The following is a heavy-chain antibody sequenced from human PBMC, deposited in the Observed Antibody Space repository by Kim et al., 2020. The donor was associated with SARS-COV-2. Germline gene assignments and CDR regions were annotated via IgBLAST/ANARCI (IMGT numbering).Heavy chain of an antibody. J-gene: IGHJ4*02. CDR3: ARESTAMVNLDY. Sequence: SETLSLTCTVSGGSVSSASYYWSWIRQPPGKGLEWIGYIYYSGSTDYNPSLKSRVTMSVDTSKNQFSLKLSSVTAADTAVYYCARESTAMVNLDYWGQGALVTVSS. V-gene: IGHV4-61*01. CDR1: GGSVSSASYY. CDR2: IYYSGST. D-gene: IGHD5-18*01.